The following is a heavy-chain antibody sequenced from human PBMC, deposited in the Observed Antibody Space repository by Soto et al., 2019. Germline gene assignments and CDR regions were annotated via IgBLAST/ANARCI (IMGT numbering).Heavy chain of an antibody. J-gene: IGHJ3*02. Sequence: ASVKVSCKASGGTFSSYTISWVRQAPGQGLEWMGRIIPILGIANYAQKFQGRVTITADKSTSTAYMELSSLRSEDTAVYYCARGPSFSVVAVDAFDIWGQGTMVTVSS. CDR3: ARGPSFSVVAVDAFDI. CDR1: GGTFSSYT. CDR2: IIPILGIA. V-gene: IGHV1-69*02. D-gene: IGHD6-19*01.